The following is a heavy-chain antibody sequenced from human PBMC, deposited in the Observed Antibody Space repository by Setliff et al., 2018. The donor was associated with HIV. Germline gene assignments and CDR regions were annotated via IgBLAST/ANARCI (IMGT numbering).Heavy chain of an antibody. CDR1: GYRFTDYW. J-gene: IGHJ5*02. Sequence: PGESLKISCRGSGYRFTDYWIGWVRQMPGKGLEWMGIIYPGGSETVYSPSFQGHITISVDISISTVYLQWTSLQASDSAMYYCARRPYYDVRIDPWGQGTLVTVSS. CDR2: IYPGGSET. CDR3: ARRPYYDVRIDP. V-gene: IGHV5-51*01. D-gene: IGHD1-26*01.